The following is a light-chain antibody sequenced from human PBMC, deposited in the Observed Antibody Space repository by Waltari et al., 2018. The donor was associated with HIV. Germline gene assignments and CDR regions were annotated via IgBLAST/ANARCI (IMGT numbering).Light chain of an antibody. CDR1: ALTEQY. CDR2: KNI. J-gene: IGLJ2*01. Sequence: SYELTQPPSVSVSPGQTARIVCSGDALTEQYAYWYQQKAGQAPVMVMYKNIQRPSGIPERFSGSSSGTTVTLTISRVQAEDEADYYCQSADSSGSFRVFGGGTKVTVL. V-gene: IGLV3-25*03. CDR3: QSADSSGSFRV.